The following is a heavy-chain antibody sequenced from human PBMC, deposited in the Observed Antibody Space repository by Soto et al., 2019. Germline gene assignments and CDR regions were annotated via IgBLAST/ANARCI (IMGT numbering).Heavy chain of an antibody. J-gene: IGHJ4*02. Sequence: ASVKVSCKTSGYTFTDYYMHWVRQAPGQGFEWVGGINPKSGGPKYVPKFQGRVTVTRDTSTSTAYMELNRLTSDDTAVYYCASEDCRNTNCLKGFDYWGQGTLVTVSS. CDR2: INPKSGGP. D-gene: IGHD2-15*01. CDR3: ASEDCRNTNCLKGFDY. CDR1: GYTFTDYY. V-gene: IGHV1-2*02.